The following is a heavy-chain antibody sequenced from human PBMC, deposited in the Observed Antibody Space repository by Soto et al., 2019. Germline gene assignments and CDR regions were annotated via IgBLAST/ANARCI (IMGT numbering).Heavy chain of an antibody. J-gene: IGHJ4*02. CDR3: ARLLYSGYFDS. CDR1: GYTLTTYS. CDR2: INTGNGNT. Sequence: ASVKVSCKASGYTLTTYSILWVRQAPGQRLEWMGWINTGNGNTKYSQKFQDRVTITRDTSATTAYMELSSLRSEDTAVYYCARLLYSGYFDSWGQGTLVTVSS. V-gene: IGHV1-3*04. D-gene: IGHD5-12*01.